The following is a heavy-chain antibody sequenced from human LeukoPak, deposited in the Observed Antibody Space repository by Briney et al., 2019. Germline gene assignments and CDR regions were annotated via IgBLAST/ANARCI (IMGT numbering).Heavy chain of an antibody. CDR1: GGSVSSESYY. CDR3: ARHTLAERYFDWLLSSYFDY. D-gene: IGHD3-9*01. CDR2: IFNSGSS. J-gene: IGHJ4*02. Sequence: NPSETLSLTCTVSGGSVSSESYYWSWIRQPPGKGLEWIAYIFNSGSSNYNPSLKSRVTISVDTSKNQYSLKLSSVTAADTAVYYCARHTLAERYFDWLLSSYFDYWGQGTLVTVSS. V-gene: IGHV4-61*01.